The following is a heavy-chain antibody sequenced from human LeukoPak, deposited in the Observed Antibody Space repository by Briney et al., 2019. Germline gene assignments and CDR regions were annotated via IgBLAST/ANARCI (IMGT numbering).Heavy chain of an antibody. CDR2: INPSGGST. V-gene: IGHV1-46*01. Sequence: ASVKVSCKASGYTFTSYYMHWVRQAPGQGLEWMGIINPSGGSTSYAQKFQGRVTMTRDMSTSTVYMELSSLRSEGTAVYYCARDRKSVYDSSGYYYFDYWGQGTLVTVSS. CDR1: GYTFTSYY. J-gene: IGHJ4*02. D-gene: IGHD3-22*01. CDR3: ARDRKSVYDSSGYYYFDY.